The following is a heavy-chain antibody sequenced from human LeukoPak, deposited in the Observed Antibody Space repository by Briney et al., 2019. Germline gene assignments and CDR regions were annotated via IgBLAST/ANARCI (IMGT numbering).Heavy chain of an antibody. CDR1: GFTFSSYA. J-gene: IGHJ4*02. CDR3: AKDSIGVLLWFGGFRD. D-gene: IGHD3-10*01. V-gene: IGHV3-23*01. CDR2: ISGSGGST. Sequence: GGSLRLSCAASGFTFSSYAMSWVRQAPGKGLEWVSAISGSGGSTYYADSVKGRFTISRDNSKNTLYLQMNSLRAEDTAVYYCAKDSIGVLLWFGGFRDWGQGTLVTVSS.